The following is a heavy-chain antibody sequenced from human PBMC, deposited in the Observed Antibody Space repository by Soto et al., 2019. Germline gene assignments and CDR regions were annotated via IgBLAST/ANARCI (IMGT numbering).Heavy chain of an antibody. CDR2: IYYSGST. J-gene: IGHJ4*02. D-gene: IGHD1-26*01. Sequence: PSETLSLTCTVSGGSVSSGSYYWSWIRQPPGKGLEWIGYIYYSGSTNYNPSLKSRVTISVDTSKNQFSLKLSSVTAADTAVYYCARYELEWELLTFDYWGQGTLVTVSS. CDR3: ARYELEWELLTFDY. CDR1: GGSVSSGSYY. V-gene: IGHV4-61*01.